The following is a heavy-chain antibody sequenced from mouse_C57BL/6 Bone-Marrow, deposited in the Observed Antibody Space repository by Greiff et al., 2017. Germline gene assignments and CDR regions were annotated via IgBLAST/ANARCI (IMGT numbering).Heavy chain of an antibody. V-gene: IGHV14-4*01. Sequence: VQLQQSGAELVRPGASVKLSCTASGFNIKDDYMHWVKQRPEQGLEWIGWIDPENGDTEYASKFQGKATITADTSSNTAYLQLRSLTSEDTAVYYCTYYYAWFAYWGQGTLVTVSA. CDR2: IDPENGDT. CDR3: TYYYAWFAY. J-gene: IGHJ3*01. CDR1: GFNIKDDY. D-gene: IGHD1-1*02.